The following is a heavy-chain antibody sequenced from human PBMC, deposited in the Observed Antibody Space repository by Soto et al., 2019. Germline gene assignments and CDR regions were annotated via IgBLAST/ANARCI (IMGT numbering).Heavy chain of an antibody. V-gene: IGHV3-23*01. Sequence: EVQLLESGGGLVQPEGSLRLSCAASGFTFSSHAMSWVRQAPGKGLEWVSAISYSGTTTYYAESVKGRFTISRDKSKNTLYLKMNSLRVEDTAIYYCAKRFTLFGEVKLSPDFDYWGQGTLVTVSS. CDR3: AKRFTLFGEVKLSPDFDY. J-gene: IGHJ4*02. CDR1: GFTFSSHA. CDR2: ISYSGTTT. D-gene: IGHD3-3*01.